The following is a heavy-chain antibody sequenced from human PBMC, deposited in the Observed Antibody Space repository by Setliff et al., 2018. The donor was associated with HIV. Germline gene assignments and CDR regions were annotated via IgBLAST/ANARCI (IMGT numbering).Heavy chain of an antibody. J-gene: IGHJ4*02. V-gene: IGHV4-39*01. CDR2: IYFNGIT. CDR1: GDSVSSRSYY. D-gene: IGHD1-26*01. Sequence: SETLSLTCSVSGDSVSSRSYYWGWIRQSPGKGLEWIGSIYFNGITHDNPSLKSRITISIDTSKNQFSMKLRSVTAADTAVYYCARLRSELGVFDYWVQGTLVTVSS. CDR3: ARLRSELGVFDY.